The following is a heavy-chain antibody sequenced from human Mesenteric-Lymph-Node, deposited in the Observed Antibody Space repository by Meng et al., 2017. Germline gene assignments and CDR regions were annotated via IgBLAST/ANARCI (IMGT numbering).Heavy chain of an antibody. CDR3: ARVDY. CDR2: IKQDRSEKYYV. Sequence: GGSLRLSCAASGFNFYDYWMSWVRQAPGKGLEWVANIKQDRSEKYYVYYVDSVEGRFTISRDNAKNSLYLQMNSLRAEDTAVYYCARVDYWGQGTLVTVSS. CDR1: GFNFYDYW. J-gene: IGHJ4*02. V-gene: IGHV3-7*01.